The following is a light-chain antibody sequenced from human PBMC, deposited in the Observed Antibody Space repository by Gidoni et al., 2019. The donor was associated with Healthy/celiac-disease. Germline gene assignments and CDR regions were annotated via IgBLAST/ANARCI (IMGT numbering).Light chain of an antibody. CDR3: CSYAGTLV. Sequence: SALTQPASVSGSPGQSITISCTGTSSDVGSYNLVSWYQQPPGKAPKLMIYEVSKRPSGVSNRFSGSKSGNTASLTISGLQAEDEADYYCCSYAGTLVFGGGTKLTVL. CDR1: SSDVGSYNL. CDR2: EVS. V-gene: IGLV2-23*02. J-gene: IGLJ2*01.